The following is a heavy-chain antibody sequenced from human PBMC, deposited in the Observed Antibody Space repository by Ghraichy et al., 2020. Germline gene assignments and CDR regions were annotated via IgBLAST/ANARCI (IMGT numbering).Heavy chain of an antibody. CDR1: GYSFTDYY. J-gene: IGHJ4*02. CDR3: ARDSPGEGRGDY. D-gene: IGHD3-16*01. CDR2: IAPKSGGT. Sequence: ASVKVSCKASGYSFTDYYIQWVRQAPGQGLEWVGRIAPKSGGTHYAQRFQGRVTMTRDTSISTAFMELSSLRSDDTAVYFCARDSPGEGRGDYWGQGTLVTVSS. V-gene: IGHV1-2*06.